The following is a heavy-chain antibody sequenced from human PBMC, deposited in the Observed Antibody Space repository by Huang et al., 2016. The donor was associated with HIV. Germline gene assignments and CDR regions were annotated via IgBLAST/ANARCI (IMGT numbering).Heavy chain of an antibody. CDR1: GGPISSGGYY. Sequence: QVQLQESGPGLVKPSQTLSLTCTVSGGPISSGGYYWSWIRQPPGKGLEWIVYIYYSGSTYYNPSLKSRVTISVDTSKNQFSLKLSSVTAADTAVYYCARGSSWYPFDYWGQGTLVTVSS. CDR3: ARGSSWYPFDY. CDR2: IYYSGST. D-gene: IGHD6-13*01. V-gene: IGHV4-30-4*08. J-gene: IGHJ4*02.